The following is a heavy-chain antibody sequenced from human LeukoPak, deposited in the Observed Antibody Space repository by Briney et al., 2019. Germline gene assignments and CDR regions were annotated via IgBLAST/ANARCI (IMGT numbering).Heavy chain of an antibody. CDR1: GFTFDDYA. CDR2: ISWNSGSI. J-gene: IGHJ4*02. D-gene: IGHD3-22*01. Sequence: GRSLRLSCAASGFTFDDYAMHWVRQAPGKGLEWFSGISWNSGSIGYADSVKGRFTISRDNAKNSLYLQMNSLRAEDMALYYCAKDIGPLYDSSGAFGYWGQGTLVTVSS. V-gene: IGHV3-9*03. CDR3: AKDIGPLYDSSGAFGY.